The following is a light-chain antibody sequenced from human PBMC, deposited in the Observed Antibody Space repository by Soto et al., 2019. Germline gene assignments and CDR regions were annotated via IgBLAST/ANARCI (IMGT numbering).Light chain of an antibody. CDR1: QSVSSY. Sequence: EIALTQSPATLALSPGERATLSCRASQSVSSYLAWYQQKPGQAPRLLIYDASNRATGIPARFSGSGSGTDFTLTISSLEPEDFAVYYCQQRSTWTRTFGQGTKVDIK. V-gene: IGKV3-11*01. CDR3: QQRSTWTRT. J-gene: IGKJ1*01. CDR2: DAS.